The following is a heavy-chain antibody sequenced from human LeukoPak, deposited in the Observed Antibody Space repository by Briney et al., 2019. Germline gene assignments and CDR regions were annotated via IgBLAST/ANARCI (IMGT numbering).Heavy chain of an antibody. CDR3: ARDLPRSPANTIDY. J-gene: IGHJ4*02. CDR2: IDGSSSTI. CDR1: AFTFSRFG. Sequence: PGGSLRLSCAASAFTFSRFGMNWVRQAPGKGLEWVSYIDGSSSTIYYADSVKGRFTISRDNAKNSLYLQMNSLRAEDTAVYYCARDLPRSPANTIDYWGQGTLVTVSS. V-gene: IGHV3-48*01. D-gene: IGHD1-14*01.